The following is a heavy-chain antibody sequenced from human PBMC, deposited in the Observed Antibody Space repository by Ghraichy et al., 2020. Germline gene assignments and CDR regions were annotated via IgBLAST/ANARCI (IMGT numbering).Heavy chain of an antibody. CDR3: ARRYFDS. V-gene: IGHV3-7*03. CDR1: GFTFSGYW. J-gene: IGHJ4*02. Sequence: SCVASGFTFSGYWMQWARQAPGKGLEWVANIRQDGNEKYYVDSVKGRFTISRDNARNSLYLQMNSLRAEDTAVYYCARRYFDSWGQGTLVTVSS. CDR2: IRQDGNEK.